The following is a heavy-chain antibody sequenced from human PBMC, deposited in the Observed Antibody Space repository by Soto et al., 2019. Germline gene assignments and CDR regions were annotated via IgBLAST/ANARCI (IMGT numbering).Heavy chain of an antibody. CDR1: GYSFTSYW. CDR2: IYPGDSDT. J-gene: IGHJ6*02. Sequence: PGESLKISCKGSGYSFTSYWSGWVRQMPGKGLEWMGIIYPGDSDTRYSPSFQGQVTISADKSISTAYLQWSSLKASDTAMYYCARTSAAGKYYYGMDVWSQGTTVTVSS. V-gene: IGHV5-51*01. D-gene: IGHD6-13*01. CDR3: ARTSAAGKYYYGMDV.